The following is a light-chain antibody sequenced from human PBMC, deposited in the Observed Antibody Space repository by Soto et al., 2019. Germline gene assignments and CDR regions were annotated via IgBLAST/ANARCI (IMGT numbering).Light chain of an antibody. CDR1: SSDVGLYNY. V-gene: IGLV2-14*01. CDR3: SSYTSSSTLV. CDR2: DVS. J-gene: IGLJ3*02. Sequence: QSALTQPASVSGSPGQSITISCTGTSSDVGLYNYVSWYQHHPGKAPKLMIYDVSDRPSGVSNRFSGSKSGNTASLTISGLQAEDEGDYYCSSYTSSSTLVFGGGTKLTVL.